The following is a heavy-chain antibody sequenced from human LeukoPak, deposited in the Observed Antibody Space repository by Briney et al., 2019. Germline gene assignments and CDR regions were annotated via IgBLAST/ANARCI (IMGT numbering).Heavy chain of an antibody. CDR3: ARLTMASDY. J-gene: IGHJ4*02. CDR2: IYPDDSDT. Sequence: GGSLQISCQGSGFTFTSYWIGWARPLPGKGLEWMGIIYPDDSDTTYSPSFQGQVTISADKSTSTAYLQWSSLKASGTAMYYCARLTMASDYWGQGTLVTVSS. D-gene: IGHD3-10*01. CDR1: GFTFTSYW. V-gene: IGHV5-51*01.